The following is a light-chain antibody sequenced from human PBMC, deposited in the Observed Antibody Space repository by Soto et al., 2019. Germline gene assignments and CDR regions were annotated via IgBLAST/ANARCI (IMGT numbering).Light chain of an antibody. J-gene: IGKJ1*01. V-gene: IGKV1-8*01. CDR1: QGISSY. Sequence: AILMTQSPSSLSASTGDRVTITCRASQGISSYLAWYQQKPGKAPKLLIYAASTLQSGVPSRFSGSGSGTDFTLTISCLQSEDFATYYCQQYYSYPPAFGQGTKVEIK. CDR2: AAS. CDR3: QQYYSYPPA.